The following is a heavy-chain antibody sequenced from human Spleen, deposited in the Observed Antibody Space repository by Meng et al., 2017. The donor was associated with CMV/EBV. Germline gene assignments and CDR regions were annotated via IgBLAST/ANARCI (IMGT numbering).Heavy chain of an antibody. CDR3: AKDMRGGYDWGVGYYYYGMDV. CDR1: GSTFSNYA. D-gene: IGHD5-12*01. CDR2: ISGSGDST. J-gene: IGHJ6*02. V-gene: IGHV3-23*01. Sequence: GEFLKISCAASGSTFSNYAMTWVRQAPGKGLEWVSSISGSGDSTYYADSVKGRLTISRDNAKNSLYLQMNSLRAEDTALYYCAKDMRGGYDWGVGYYYYGMDVWGQGTTVTVSS.